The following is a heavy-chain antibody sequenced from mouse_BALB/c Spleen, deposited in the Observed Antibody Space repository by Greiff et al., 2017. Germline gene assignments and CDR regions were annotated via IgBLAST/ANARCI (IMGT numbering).Heavy chain of an antibody. CDR1: GFTFSSYG. CDR3: AREGWLLPYFDD. J-gene: IGHJ2*01. Sequence: EVQLVESGGGLVQPGGSLKLSCAASGFTFSSYGMSWVRQTPDKRLELVATINSNGGSTYYPDSVKGRFTISRDNAKNTLYLQMSSLKSEDTAMYYCAREGWLLPYFDDWGQGTTLTVSS. V-gene: IGHV5-6-3*01. CDR2: INSNGGST. D-gene: IGHD2-3*01.